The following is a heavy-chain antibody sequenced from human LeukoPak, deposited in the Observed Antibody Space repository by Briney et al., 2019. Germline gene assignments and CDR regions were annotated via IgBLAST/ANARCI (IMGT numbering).Heavy chain of an antibody. D-gene: IGHD5-18*01. J-gene: IGHJ4*02. CDR3: ARIVPYNYGYVDY. Sequence: SETLSLTCTVSGGSISSYYWSWIRQPPGKGLEWIGYIYYSGSTNYNPSLRSRVTISVDTSKNQLSLKLSSVTAADTAVYYCARIVPYNYGYVDYWGQGTLVTVSS. CDR2: IYYSGST. V-gene: IGHV4-59*01. CDR1: GGSISSYY.